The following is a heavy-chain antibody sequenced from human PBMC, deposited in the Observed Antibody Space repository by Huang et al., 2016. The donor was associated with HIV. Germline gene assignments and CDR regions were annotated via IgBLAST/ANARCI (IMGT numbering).Heavy chain of an antibody. CDR2: ILPDDSDT. J-gene: IGHJ4*02. D-gene: IGHD6-6*01. Sequence: VQLVQSGAEVKKHGESLKISCKGSGYSVSSYWIAWVRQMPGKGLEWVGIILPDDSDTTYSPSFEGQVTISADKSIGTAYLQWSSLKASDTAMYYCARRFSSSSGYFDYWGQGSLVTVSS. CDR3: ARRFSSSSGYFDY. V-gene: IGHV5-51*01. CDR1: GYSVSSYW.